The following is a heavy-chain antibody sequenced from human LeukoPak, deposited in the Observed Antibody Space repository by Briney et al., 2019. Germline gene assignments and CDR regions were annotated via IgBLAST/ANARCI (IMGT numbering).Heavy chain of an antibody. CDR1: GGTFSSYA. Sequence: GASVTVPCKASGGTFSSYAISWVRQAPGQGLEWMGRIIPIFGTANYAQKFQGRVTITTDESTSTAYMELSSLRSEDTAVYYCARGAYDSSGYYPYNWFDPWGQGTLVTVSS. J-gene: IGHJ5*02. CDR3: ARGAYDSSGYYPYNWFDP. CDR2: IIPIFGTA. D-gene: IGHD3-22*01. V-gene: IGHV1-69*05.